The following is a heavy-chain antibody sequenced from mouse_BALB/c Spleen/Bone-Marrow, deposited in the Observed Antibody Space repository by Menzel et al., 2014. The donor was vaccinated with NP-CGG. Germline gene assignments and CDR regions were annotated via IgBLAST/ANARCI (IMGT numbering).Heavy chain of an antibody. CDR1: GFTFSSFG. V-gene: IGHV5-17*02. Sequence: EVHLVESGGGLVQPGGSRKLSCAASGFTFSSFGMHWVRQAPEKGLEWVAYISSGSSTIYYADTVKGRFTISRDNPKNTLFLQMTSLRSEDTAMYYCARDEDYAMDYWGRGTSVTVSS. J-gene: IGHJ4*01. CDR3: ARDEDYAMDY. CDR2: ISSGSSTI.